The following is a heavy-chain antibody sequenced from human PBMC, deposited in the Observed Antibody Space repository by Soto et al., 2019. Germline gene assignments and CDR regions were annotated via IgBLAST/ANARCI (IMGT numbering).Heavy chain of an antibody. CDR2: IYHSGST. J-gene: IGHJ5*02. D-gene: IGHD1-26*01. Sequence: LSLTCAVSGGSISSSNWWSWVRQPPGKGLEWIGEIYHSGSTNYNPSLKSRVTISVDKSKNQFSLKLSSVTAADTAVYYCARYSGSYSRWFDPWGQGTLVTVSS. V-gene: IGHV4-4*02. CDR1: GGSISSSNW. CDR3: ARYSGSYSRWFDP.